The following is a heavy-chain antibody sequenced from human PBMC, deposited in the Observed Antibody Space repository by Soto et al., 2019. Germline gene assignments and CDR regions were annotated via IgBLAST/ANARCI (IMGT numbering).Heavy chain of an antibody. CDR3: ATKGNGIYYFDY. J-gene: IGHJ4*02. Sequence: KTSETLSLTCTVSGYSISSDNWWVWIRQSPGKGLEWIGYIHHSGSTYYNPSLKSRLTMSVDTSKNQFSLELSSVTAVDTAVYYCATKGNGIYYFDYWGQGTLVTVSS. CDR1: GYSISSDNW. D-gene: IGHD1-1*01. V-gene: IGHV4-28*01. CDR2: IHHSGST.